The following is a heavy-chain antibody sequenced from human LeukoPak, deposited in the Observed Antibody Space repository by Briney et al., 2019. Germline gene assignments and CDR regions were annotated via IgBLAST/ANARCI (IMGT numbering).Heavy chain of an antibody. D-gene: IGHD6-19*01. CDR1: GFTFSSYG. CDR2: ISRSAGST. V-gene: IGHV3-23*01. CDR3: GPLGIAVAENFDY. Sequence: GGSLRLSCAASGFTFSSYGMSWVRQAPGKGLEWVSHISRSAGSTYYADSVKGRFTTSRDNSKNTLFLQMNSLRAEDTAVYYCGPLGIAVAENFDYWGQGTLVTVSS. J-gene: IGHJ4*02.